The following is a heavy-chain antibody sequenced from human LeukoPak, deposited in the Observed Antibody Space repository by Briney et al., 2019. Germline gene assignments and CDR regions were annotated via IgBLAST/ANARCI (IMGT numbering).Heavy chain of an antibody. Sequence: GGSLRLSCALSGLTFSSYSMNWVRQAPGKGLEWVSSISSSSSYIYYADSVKGRFTISRDNAKNSLYLQMNSLRAEDTAVYYCARDMAVGATPPFFDYWGQGTLVTVSS. V-gene: IGHV3-21*01. CDR2: ISSSSSYI. CDR1: GLTFSSYS. J-gene: IGHJ4*02. D-gene: IGHD1-26*01. CDR3: ARDMAVGATPPFFDY.